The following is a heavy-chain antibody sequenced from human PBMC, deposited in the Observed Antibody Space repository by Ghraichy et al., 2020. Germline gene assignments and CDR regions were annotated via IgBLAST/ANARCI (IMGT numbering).Heavy chain of an antibody. D-gene: IGHD2-8*01. CDR1: GYSISSGYY. V-gene: IGHV4-38-2*01. J-gene: IGHJ5*02. Sequence: SETLSLTCAVSGYSISSGYYCGWIRQPPGKGLEWIGSIYHSGSTYYNPSLKSRVTISVDTSKNPFSLKLSSVTAADTAVYYCARVVRVYAFRPQYWFDPWGQGTLVTVSS. CDR2: IYHSGST. CDR3: ARVVRVYAFRPQYWFDP.